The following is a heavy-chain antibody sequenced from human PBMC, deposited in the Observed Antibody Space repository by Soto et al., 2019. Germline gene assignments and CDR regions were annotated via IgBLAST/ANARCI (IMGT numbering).Heavy chain of an antibody. CDR1: GFSLTTSGVS. Sequence: SGPTLVNPTQTLTLTCTFSGFSLTTSGVSVGWIRQPPGEALEWLALVYWDDDKRYSPSQESRLTITKDTSKIQVVLTMTNMDPVDTATYYCAHREGRVSGTPFDYWGQGTLVTVSS. V-gene: IGHV2-5*02. CDR2: VYWDDDK. J-gene: IGHJ4*02. CDR3: AHREGRVSGTPFDY. D-gene: IGHD1-1*01.